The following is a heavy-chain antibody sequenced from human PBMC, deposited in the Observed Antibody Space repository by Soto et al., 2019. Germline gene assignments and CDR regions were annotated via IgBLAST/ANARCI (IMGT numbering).Heavy chain of an antibody. Sequence: SETLSLTCAVSGGSISSSNWWRCVRQPPGKGLEWIGEIYHSGSTNYNPSLKSRVTISVDTSKNQFSLKLSSVTAADTAVYYCARHIKGRYYDFWSGPDYYYYYMDVWGKGTTVTVSS. V-gene: IGHV4-4*02. CDR3: ARHIKGRYYDFWSGPDYYYYYMDV. CDR2: IYHSGST. CDR1: GGSISSSNW. D-gene: IGHD3-3*01. J-gene: IGHJ6*03.